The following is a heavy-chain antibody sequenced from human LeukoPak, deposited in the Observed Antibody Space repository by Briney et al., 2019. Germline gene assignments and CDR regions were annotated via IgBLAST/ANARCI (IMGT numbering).Heavy chain of an antibody. CDR2: IYYSGST. CDR3: ARAEVAATDYFDY. D-gene: IGHD2-15*01. CDR1: GGSISSSSYY. Sequence: SETLSLTCTVSGGSISSSSYYWGWIRQPPGKGLEWIGSIYYSGSTYYNPSFKGRVTISVDTSKNQFSLKLSSVTAADTAVYYCARAEVAATDYFDYWGQGTLVTVSS. J-gene: IGHJ4*02. V-gene: IGHV4-39*07.